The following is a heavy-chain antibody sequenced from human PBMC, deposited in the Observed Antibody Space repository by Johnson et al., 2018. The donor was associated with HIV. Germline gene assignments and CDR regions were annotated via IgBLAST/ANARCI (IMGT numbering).Heavy chain of an antibody. CDR1: GFTFKEYG. Sequence: VQLVESGGGLVQPGGSLRLSCAASGFTFKEYGMSWVRQAPGKGLEWVSGINWNGGSTGYADSVRGRFTISRDNAKNSLYLQMNSLRAEDTAVYYCARELPGGDAFDIWGQGTMVTVSS. V-gene: IGHV3-20*04. CDR3: ARELPGGDAFDI. D-gene: IGHD2-15*01. CDR2: INWNGGST. J-gene: IGHJ3*02.